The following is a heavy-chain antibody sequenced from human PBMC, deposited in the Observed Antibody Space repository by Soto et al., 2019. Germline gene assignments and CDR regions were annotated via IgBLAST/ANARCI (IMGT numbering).Heavy chain of an antibody. CDR3: AGDLGGYNDIDY. J-gene: IGHJ4*02. CDR2: IYYSGST. Sequence: QVQLQESGPGLVKPSETLSLTCTVSGGSVSSGSYYWSWIRQPPGKGLEWIGYIYYSGSTNYNPSLKSRVTISVDTSKNQFALKLSSVTAADTAVYYCAGDLGGYNDIDYWGQGTLVTVSS. D-gene: IGHD5-12*01. CDR1: GGSVSSGSYY. V-gene: IGHV4-61*01.